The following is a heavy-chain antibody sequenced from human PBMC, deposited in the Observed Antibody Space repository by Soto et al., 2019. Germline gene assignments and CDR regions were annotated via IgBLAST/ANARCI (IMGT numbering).Heavy chain of an antibody. V-gene: IGHV3-30-3*01. Sequence: VGSLRLSCAASGFTFSLYATHWVRQAPGKGLEWAALISDDGSNKYSADSLKGRFTISRDNSRNTLYLQMNSLRAEDTAVYYCARSYGSSAISYYALDVWGQGTTVTVSS. CDR3: ARSYGSSAISYYALDV. D-gene: IGHD6-6*01. CDR1: GFTFSLYA. CDR2: ISDDGSNK. J-gene: IGHJ6*02.